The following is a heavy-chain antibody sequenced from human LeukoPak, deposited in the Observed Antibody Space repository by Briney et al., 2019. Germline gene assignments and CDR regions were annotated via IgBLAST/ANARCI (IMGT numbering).Heavy chain of an antibody. D-gene: IGHD6-19*01. CDR3: TRGGHAATGWHYFDY. J-gene: IGHJ4*02. CDR2: INSDGSSP. CDR1: GFITFNSYA. V-gene: IGHV3-74*01. Sequence: SGGSLRLSCAASGFITFNSYAMSWVRQAPGKGLEWVSRINSDGSSPTYADSVKGRFTISRDNAKNTLYLQMSSLRAEDTAMYYCTRGGHAATGWHYFDYWGQGNMVTVSS.